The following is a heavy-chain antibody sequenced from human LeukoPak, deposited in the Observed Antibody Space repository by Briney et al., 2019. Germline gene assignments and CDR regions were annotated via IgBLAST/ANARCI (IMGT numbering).Heavy chain of an antibody. J-gene: IGHJ6*03. CDR3: ARGPDIVVVPAAIEGDYYYMDV. CDR1: GFTFITYG. Sequence: GGSLRLSCAASGFTFITYGMNWVRQAPGKGLEWVSSISSSSSDIYYADSVKGRLTISRDNAKNSLYLQMNSLRAEDTAVYYCARGPDIVVVPAAIEGDYYYMDVWGKGTTVTVSS. D-gene: IGHD2-2*01. V-gene: IGHV3-21*01. CDR2: ISSSSSDI.